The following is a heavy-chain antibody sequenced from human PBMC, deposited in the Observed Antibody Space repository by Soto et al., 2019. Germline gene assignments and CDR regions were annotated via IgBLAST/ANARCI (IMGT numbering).Heavy chain of an antibody. J-gene: IGHJ4*02. CDR3: AKGTSAEWLLSFDD. CDR2: ISATGIQT. V-gene: IGHV3-23*01. CDR1: GFPSSIYRFSTYA. D-gene: IGHD3-3*01. Sequence: VQLLESGGGLVQPGRSLRLSCAASGFPSSIYRFSTYAMTWVRQPPGKGLEWVSVISATGIQTHYADSVKGRFTISRDNSKNTLYLQMNSLRAEDTAVYYCAKGTSAEWLLSFDDWGLGTLVTVSS.